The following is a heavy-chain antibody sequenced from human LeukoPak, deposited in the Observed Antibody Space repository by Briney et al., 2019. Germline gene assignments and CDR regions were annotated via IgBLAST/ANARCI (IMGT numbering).Heavy chain of an antibody. CDR2: IYSSGST. CDR3: ARGQYHLLYWYFDL. V-gene: IGHV4-4*07. D-gene: IGHD2-2*01. J-gene: IGHJ2*01. CDR1: GGSISSYY. Sequence: SETLSLTCTVSGGSISSYYWSWIRQPAGKGLEGIGRIYSSGSTNYNPSLKSRVTMSVDTSKNQFSLKLSSVTAADTAVYYCARGQYHLLYWYFDLWGRGTLVTVSS.